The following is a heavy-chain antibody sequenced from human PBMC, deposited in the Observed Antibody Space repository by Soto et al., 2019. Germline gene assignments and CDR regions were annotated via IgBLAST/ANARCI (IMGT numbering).Heavy chain of an antibody. V-gene: IGHV5-10-1*01. D-gene: IGHD2-15*01. J-gene: IGHJ6*02. CDR3: ARLGDCSGGSCFSRYYYHGMDV. Sequence: GESLKISCKSSGYSLATYWITWVRQMPGKGLEWMGRIDPSDSYINYSPSFQGRVTISADKSLNTAYLQWSSLEASDTAMYYCARLGDCSGGSCFSRYYYHGMDVWGQGTPVTVSS. CDR1: GYSLATYW. CDR2: IDPSDSYI.